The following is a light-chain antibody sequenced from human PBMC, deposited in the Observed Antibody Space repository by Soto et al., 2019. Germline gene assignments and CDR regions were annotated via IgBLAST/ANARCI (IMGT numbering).Light chain of an antibody. CDR2: GAS. CDR1: QTVSSRY. Sequence: ESVLTQSPGTLSLSPGERATLSCRASQTVSSRYLTWYQQKPGQAPRLLIYGASIRATGIPDRFSGSRSGADFTLTISRLEPEDFAVYYCQQFDDSPPAFTFGQGTKLDI. V-gene: IGKV3-20*01. J-gene: IGKJ2*01. CDR3: QQFDDSPPAFT.